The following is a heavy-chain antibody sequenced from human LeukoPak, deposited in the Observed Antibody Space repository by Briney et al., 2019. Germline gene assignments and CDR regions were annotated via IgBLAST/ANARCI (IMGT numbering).Heavy chain of an antibody. Sequence: ASVKVSCKASGYTFTGYYMHWVRQAPGQGLEWMGWINPNSGGTNYAQKFQGRVTMTRDTSISTACMELSRLRSDDTAVYYCARAGITMVPPADYYYCYYMDVWGKGTTVTVS. V-gene: IGHV1-2*02. CDR2: INPNSGGT. J-gene: IGHJ6*03. D-gene: IGHD3-10*01. CDR3: ARAGITMVPPADYYYCYYMDV. CDR1: GYTFTGYY.